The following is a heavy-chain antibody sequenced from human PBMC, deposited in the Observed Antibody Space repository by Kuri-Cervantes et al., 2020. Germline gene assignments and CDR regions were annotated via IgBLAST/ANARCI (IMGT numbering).Heavy chain of an antibody. J-gene: IGHJ3*02. CDR3: VMGRHNALDS. V-gene: IGHV3-21*01. Sequence: GGSLRLSCAASGFIFSSFNMNWVRQAPGKGLEWVSSISSSTTYVYYTDSVKGRFTISRDNVKSSLYLQMDSLGAEDTAIYYCVMGRHNALDSWGQGTMVTVSS. D-gene: IGHD3-10*01. CDR1: GFIFSSFN. CDR2: ISSSTTYV.